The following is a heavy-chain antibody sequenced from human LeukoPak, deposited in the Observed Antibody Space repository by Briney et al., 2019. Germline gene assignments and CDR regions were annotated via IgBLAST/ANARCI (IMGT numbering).Heavy chain of an antibody. CDR2: MSSSGSTI. CDR3: ARSILPAANAIDY. V-gene: IGHV3-11*04. J-gene: IGHJ4*02. Sequence: GGSLRLSCAASGFTFSDYYMNWIRQAPGKGLEWISYMSSSGSTISYADSVTGRFTVSRDNAKNSLYLQMNSLRAEDTAVYYCARSILPAANAIDYWGQGTLLAVSS. CDR1: GFTFSDYY. D-gene: IGHD2-2*01.